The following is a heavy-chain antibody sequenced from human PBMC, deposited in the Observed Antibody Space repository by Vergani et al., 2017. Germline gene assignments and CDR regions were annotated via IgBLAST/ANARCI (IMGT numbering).Heavy chain of an antibody. CDR3: ARDRNSGSFDY. V-gene: IGHV3-11*06. Sequence: QVQLVESGGGLVKPGGSLRLSCAASGSTFSDYYMSWILQAPGKGLEWVSYISSSSSYTNYADSVKGRFTISRDNAKNSLYLQMNSLRAEDTAVYYCARDRNSGSFDYWGQGTLVTVSS. D-gene: IGHD1-26*01. CDR1: GSTFSDYY. CDR2: ISSSSSYT. J-gene: IGHJ4*02.